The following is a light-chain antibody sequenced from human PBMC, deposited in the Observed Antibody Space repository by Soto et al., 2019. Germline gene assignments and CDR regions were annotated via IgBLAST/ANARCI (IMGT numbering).Light chain of an antibody. V-gene: IGLV2-14*01. CDR1: SSDVGDYNY. J-gene: IGLJ3*02. CDR3: SSYTSSSTLV. Sequence: QSALTQPASVSGSPGQSITISCTGTSSDVGDYNYVSWYQQHPGKAPKFMIYEVSNRPSGVPDRFSGSKSGNTASLTISGLQAEDEASYYCSSYTSSSTLVFGGGTKLTVL. CDR2: EVS.